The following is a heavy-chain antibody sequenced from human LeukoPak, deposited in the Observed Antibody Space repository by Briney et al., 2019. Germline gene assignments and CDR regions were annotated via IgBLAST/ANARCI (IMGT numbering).Heavy chain of an antibody. CDR3: ASRRGYSYGFGVGY. CDR2: ISYDGSNK. Sequence: PGRSLRLSCAASGFTFSSYGMHWVRQAPGKGLEWVAVISYDGSNKYYADSVKGRFTISRDNSKNTLYLQMNSLRAEDTAVYYCASRRGYSYGFGVGYWGQGTLVTVSS. CDR1: GFTFSSYG. J-gene: IGHJ4*02. D-gene: IGHD5-18*01. V-gene: IGHV3-30*03.